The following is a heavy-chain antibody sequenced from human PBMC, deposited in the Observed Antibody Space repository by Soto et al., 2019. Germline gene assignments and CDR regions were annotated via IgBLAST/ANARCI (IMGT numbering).Heavy chain of an antibody. Sequence: XXTLSLPCAVYGGSFSGYYGRWIRQPPGKGLEWIGEINHSGSTNYNPSLKSRVTISVDTSKNQFSLKLSSVTAADTAVYYCASGGAAMLVYWGQGTLVTVSS. J-gene: IGHJ4*02. D-gene: IGHD2-2*01. CDR2: INHSGST. CDR1: GGSFSGYY. V-gene: IGHV4-34*01. CDR3: ASGGAAMLVY.